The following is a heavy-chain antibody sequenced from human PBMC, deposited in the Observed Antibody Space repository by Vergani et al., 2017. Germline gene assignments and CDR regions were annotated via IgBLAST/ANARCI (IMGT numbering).Heavy chain of an antibody. CDR3: ARGRIAAPNI. V-gene: IGHV4-34*01. CDR2: INHSGST. CDR1: GGSFSGYY. J-gene: IGHJ6*02. Sequence: QVQLQQWGAGLLKPSETLSLTCAVYGGSFSGYYWSWIRQPPGKGLEWIGEINHSGSTNYNPSLKSRVTISVDTSKNQFSLKLSSVTAADTAVYYCARGRIAAPNIWGQGTTVTVSS. D-gene: IGHD6-6*01.